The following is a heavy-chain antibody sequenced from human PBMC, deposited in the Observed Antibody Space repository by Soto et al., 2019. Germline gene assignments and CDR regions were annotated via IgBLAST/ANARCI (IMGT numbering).Heavy chain of an antibody. Sequence: SGPTLVKPTQTLTLTCTFSGFSLSTSGVGVGWIRQPPGKALEWLALIYWDDDKRYSPSLKSRLTITKDTSKNQVVLTMTNMDPVDTATYYCAHSGQATIFGVVIGMGGFDYWGQGTLVTVSS. D-gene: IGHD3-3*01. CDR2: IYWDDDK. V-gene: IGHV2-5*02. CDR1: GFSLSTSGVG. CDR3: AHSGQATIFGVVIGMGGFDY. J-gene: IGHJ4*02.